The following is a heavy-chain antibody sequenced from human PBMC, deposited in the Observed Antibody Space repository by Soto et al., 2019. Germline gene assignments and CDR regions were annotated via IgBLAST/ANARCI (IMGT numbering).Heavy chain of an antibody. Sequence: QVQLVQSGAEVKKPGSSVKVSCKASGGTFSSYAISWVRQAPGQGLEWMGGIIPIFGTANYAQKFQGRVTISADESASTAYMELSSLRSEDTSVYYCARVRCSGGSCYSLDYWGQGTLVTVSS. CDR2: IIPIFGTA. CDR1: GGTFSSYA. J-gene: IGHJ4*02. CDR3: ARVRCSGGSCYSLDY. D-gene: IGHD2-15*01. V-gene: IGHV1-69*01.